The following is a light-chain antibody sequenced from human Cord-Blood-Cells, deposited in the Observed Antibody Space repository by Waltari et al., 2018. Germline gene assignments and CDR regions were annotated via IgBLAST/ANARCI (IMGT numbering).Light chain of an antibody. CDR2: AAS. CDR3: QQSYSTPLT. Sequence: DIQMTQSPSSLSASVGDRVTITCRASQSISSYLNWYQQKPGKAPTRLIYAASSLQSGVPSRFSGSGSGTDFTLTISSLQPEDFATYYCQQSYSTPLTFGGGTKGEIK. CDR1: QSISSY. V-gene: IGKV1-39*01. J-gene: IGKJ4*01.